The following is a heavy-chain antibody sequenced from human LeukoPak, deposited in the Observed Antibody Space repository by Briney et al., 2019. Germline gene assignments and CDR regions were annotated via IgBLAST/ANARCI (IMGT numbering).Heavy chain of an antibody. Sequence: GASVKASCKASGYTFTSYYMHWVRQAPGQGLEWMGIINPSGGSTSYAQKFQGRLTITRDTFASTVYMDLSSLRSEDMAVYYCTLYNYWGQGTLVTVSS. CDR3: TLYNY. V-gene: IGHV1-46*01. CDR2: INPSGGST. CDR1: GYTFTSYY. J-gene: IGHJ4*02. D-gene: IGHD2-2*02.